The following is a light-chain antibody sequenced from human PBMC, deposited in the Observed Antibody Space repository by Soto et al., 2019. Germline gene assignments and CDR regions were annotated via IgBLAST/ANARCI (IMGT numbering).Light chain of an antibody. CDR3: QQTYSTPWT. J-gene: IGKJ1*01. V-gene: IGKV1-39*01. CDR1: QSISNY. Sequence: DIQMTQSPSSLSASVGDRVTITCRSSQSISNYLNWYQQKPGKAPKLLIYAASGLQGGVPSRFSGRGSGTDFTLTISNLKPEDFATDYCQQTYSTPWTFGQGTKVEIK. CDR2: AAS.